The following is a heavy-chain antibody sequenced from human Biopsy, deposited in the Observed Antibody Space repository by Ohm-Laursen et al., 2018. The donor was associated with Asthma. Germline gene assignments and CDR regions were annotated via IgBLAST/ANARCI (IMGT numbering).Heavy chain of an antibody. Sequence: TLSLTCTVSYGSITSGGYYWTWIRQHPGKGLEWIGFISPPGRTYYNPSLKSRVSISIDTSKNQFSLKLSSVTAADTAVYYCARAQDYYDSRGYYRSFDYWGQGTLVTVSS. CDR2: ISPPGRT. J-gene: IGHJ4*02. CDR3: ARAQDYYDSRGYYRSFDY. CDR1: YGSITSGGYY. V-gene: IGHV4-31*03. D-gene: IGHD3-22*01.